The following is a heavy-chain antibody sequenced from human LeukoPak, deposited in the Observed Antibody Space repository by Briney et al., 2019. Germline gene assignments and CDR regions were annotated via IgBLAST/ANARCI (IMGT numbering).Heavy chain of an antibody. Sequence: PGGSLRLSCEASGFGFDDYAMHWVRQAPGKGLEWVAGISRNSYNIAYGDSVKGRFTISRDNAKKSLSLQMNSLGTEDTAFYYCAKSRDDGTGYYYDYWGQGVLVTVAS. J-gene: IGHJ4*02. CDR1: GFGFDDYA. CDR2: ISRNSYNI. D-gene: IGHD3-9*01. V-gene: IGHV3-9*01. CDR3: AKSRDDGTGYYYDY.